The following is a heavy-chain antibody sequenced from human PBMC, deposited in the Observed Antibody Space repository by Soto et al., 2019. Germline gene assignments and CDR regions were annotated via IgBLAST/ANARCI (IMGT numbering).Heavy chain of an antibody. CDR1: GFTFTSSA. D-gene: IGHD3-3*01. CDR3: AADPLNYDFWSGYYYFDY. Sequence: GASVKVSCKASGFTFTSSAVQWVRQARGQRLEWIGWIVVGSGNTNYAQKFQERVTITRDMSTSTAYMELSSLRSEDTAVYYCAADPLNYDFWSGYYYFDYWGQGTLVTVSS. J-gene: IGHJ4*02. CDR2: IVVGSGNT. V-gene: IGHV1-58*01.